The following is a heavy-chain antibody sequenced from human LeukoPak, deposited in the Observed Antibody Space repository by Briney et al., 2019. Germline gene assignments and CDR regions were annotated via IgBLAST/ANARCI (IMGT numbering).Heavy chain of an antibody. CDR2: ISGIGGTI. V-gene: IGHV3-48*01. CDR3: ASSYSSSWPEIDY. J-gene: IGHJ4*02. CDR1: GFTFSSYC. Sequence: GGSLRLSCAASGFTFSSYCMNWVRQAPGKGREWVSYISGIGGTIYYADSVKGRFTISRDDAKNSLYLQMDSLRAEDTAVYYCASSYSSSWPEIDYWGQGTLVTVSS. D-gene: IGHD6-13*01.